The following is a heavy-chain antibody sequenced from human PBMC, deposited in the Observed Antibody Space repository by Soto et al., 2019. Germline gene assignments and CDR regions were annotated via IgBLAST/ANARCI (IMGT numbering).Heavy chain of an antibody. J-gene: IGHJ6*02. CDR1: GYTFTSYG. V-gene: IGHV1-18*01. Sequence: QVRLVQSGAEVKKPGASVKVSCKASGYTFTSYGIIWVRQAPGQGLEWMGWISAYNGNTNYAQKLQRRVTMTTDTSTSTAYKGLRSLRSDDTDVYYCATSPPPDSGSYVGYYYYGMDVWGQGTTVTVSS. CDR2: ISAYNGNT. CDR3: ATSPPPDSGSYVGYYYYGMDV. D-gene: IGHD1-26*01.